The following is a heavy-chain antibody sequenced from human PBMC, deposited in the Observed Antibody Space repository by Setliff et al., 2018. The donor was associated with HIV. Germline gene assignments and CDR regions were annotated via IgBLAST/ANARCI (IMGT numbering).Heavy chain of an antibody. V-gene: IGHV4-39*01. CDR3: ASHLPPYSGNFDY. CDR2: VFHSGNT. J-gene: IGHJ4*01. D-gene: IGHD1-26*01. CDR1: GASINGGRFY. Sequence: PSETLSLTCNVLGASINGGRFYWGWIRQPPGKALEWLGSVFHSGNTYYNPSLKSRVTISVDTSKNQISLKLSSVTAADTAVYYCASHLPPYSGNFDYWGHGTLVTVSS.